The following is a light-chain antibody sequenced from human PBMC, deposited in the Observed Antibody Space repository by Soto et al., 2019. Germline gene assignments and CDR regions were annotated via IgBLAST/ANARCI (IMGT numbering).Light chain of an antibody. CDR1: QSISSNY. V-gene: IGKV3-20*01. J-gene: IGKJ5*01. CDR3: QQYSNWPPAIT. Sequence: EIVLTQSPGTLSLSPVERATLSCRASQSISSNYLAWYQQKPGQAPRLVIYGASSRATGIPDRFSGSGSGTDFTLIISSLQSEDVALYYCQQYSNWPPAITFGQGTRLEIK. CDR2: GAS.